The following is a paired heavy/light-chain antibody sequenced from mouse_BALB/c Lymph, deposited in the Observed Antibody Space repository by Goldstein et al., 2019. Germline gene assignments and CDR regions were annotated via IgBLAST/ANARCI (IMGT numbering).Heavy chain of an antibody. V-gene: IGHV5-17*02. J-gene: IGHJ4*01. CDR2: ISSGSSTI. CDR3: ATEEGYYAMDY. CDR1: GFTFSSFG. Sequence: DVQLVESGGGLVQPGGSRKLSCAASGFTFSSFGMHWVRQAPEKGLEWVAYISSGSSTIYYADTVKGRFTISRDNPKNTLFLQMTSLRSEDTAMYYCATEEGYYAMDYWGQGTSVTVSS.
Light chain of an antibody. CDR1: ENVGTY. V-gene: IGKV6-20*01. Sequence: NIVMTQSPKSMSMSVGERVTLSCKASENVGTYVSWYQQKPEQSPKLLIYGASNRYTGVPDRFTGSGSATDFTLTISSVQAEDLADYHCGQSYSYPRTFGGGTKLEIK. J-gene: IGKJ1*01. CDR2: GAS. CDR3: GQSYSYPRT.